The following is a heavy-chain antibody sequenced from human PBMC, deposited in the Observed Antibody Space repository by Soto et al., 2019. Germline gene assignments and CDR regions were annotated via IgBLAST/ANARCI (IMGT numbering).Heavy chain of an antibody. CDR3: AKVAYGGSLHPDDGMDV. CDR2: ISYDGNNK. J-gene: IGHJ6*02. CDR1: GFPSSSFG. V-gene: IGHV3-30*18. Sequence: PGESLRLSCAASGFPSSSFGMYWVRQAPGKGLEWVALISYDGNNKYYADSVKGRFTVSRDNSRNTLYLQMNSLRAEDTAVYYCAKVAYGGSLHPDDGMDVWGQRTTVSVSS. D-gene: IGHD5-12*01.